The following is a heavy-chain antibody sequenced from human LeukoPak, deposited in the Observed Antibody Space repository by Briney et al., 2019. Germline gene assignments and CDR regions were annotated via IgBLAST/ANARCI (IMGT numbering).Heavy chain of an antibody. J-gene: IGHJ6*02. CDR3: ASRSSSWYSRRNGMDV. D-gene: IGHD6-13*01. Sequence: PSETLSLTCAVYGGSFSGYYWSWIRQPPGKGLEWIGEINHSGSTNYNPSLKSRVTISVDTSKNQFSLKLSSVTAADTAVYYCASRSSSWYSRRNGMDVWGQGTTVTVSS. CDR2: INHSGST. CDR1: GGSFSGYY. V-gene: IGHV4-34*01.